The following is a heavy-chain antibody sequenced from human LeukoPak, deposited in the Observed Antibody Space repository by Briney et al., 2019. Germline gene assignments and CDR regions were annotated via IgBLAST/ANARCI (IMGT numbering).Heavy chain of an antibody. J-gene: IGHJ4*02. CDR1: GGSFSGYY. Sequence: SETLYLTCAVYGGSFSGYYWSWIRQPPGQGLEWIGEINHSGSTNYNPSLKSRVTISVDTSKNQFSLKLSSVTAADTAVYYCARDLKGHDFWSGYYPDWGQGTLVTVSS. D-gene: IGHD3-3*01. V-gene: IGHV4-34*01. CDR3: ARDLKGHDFWSGYYPD. CDR2: INHSGST.